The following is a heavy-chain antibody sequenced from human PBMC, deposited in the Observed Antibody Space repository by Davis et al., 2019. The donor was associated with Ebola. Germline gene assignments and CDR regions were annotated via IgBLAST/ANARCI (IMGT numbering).Heavy chain of an antibody. J-gene: IGHJ6*04. V-gene: IGHV4-34*01. CDR3: ARAMFHSFGVVIRRYYYYGMDV. D-gene: IGHD3-3*01. CDR2: INHSGST. CDR1: GGSFSGYY. Sequence: GSLRLSCAVYGGSFSGYYWSWIRQPPGKGLEWIGEINHSGSTNYNPSLKSRVTISVDTSKNQFSLKLRSVTAADTAVYYCARAMFHSFGVVIRRYYYYGMDVWGKGTTVTVSS.